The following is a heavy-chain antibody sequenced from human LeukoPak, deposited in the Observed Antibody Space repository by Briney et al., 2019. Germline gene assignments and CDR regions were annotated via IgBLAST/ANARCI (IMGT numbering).Heavy chain of an antibody. V-gene: IGHV3-30*02. J-gene: IGHJ4*02. CDR3: AKDYFFRSVDATHLDY. CDR2: IRYDGSNK. Sequence: GGSLRLSCAAPGFTFTSYGMHWVRQAPGKGLEWVAFIRYDGSNKYYADSVKGRFTISRDNSKNTLYLQMNSLEAEDTAVYSCAKDYFFRSVDATHLDYWGQGTLVTLSS. D-gene: IGHD2-15*01. CDR1: GFTFTSYG.